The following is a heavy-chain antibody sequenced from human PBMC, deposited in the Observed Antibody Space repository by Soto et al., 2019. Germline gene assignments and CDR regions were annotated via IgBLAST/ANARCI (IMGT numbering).Heavy chain of an antibody. Sequence: NPGGSLRLSCAASGFTFSDYYMSWIRQAPGKGLEWVSYISSSSSYTNYADSVKGRFTISRDNAKNSLYLQMNSLRAEDTAVYYCARAGGLRSLYGMDVWGQGTTVTVSS. D-gene: IGHD3-3*01. J-gene: IGHJ6*02. CDR1: GFTFSDYY. CDR2: ISSSSSYT. CDR3: ARAGGLRSLYGMDV. V-gene: IGHV3-11*06.